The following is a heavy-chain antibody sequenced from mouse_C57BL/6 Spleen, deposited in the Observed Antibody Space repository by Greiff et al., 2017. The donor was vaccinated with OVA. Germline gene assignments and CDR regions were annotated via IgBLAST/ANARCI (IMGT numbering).Heavy chain of an antibody. D-gene: IGHD4-1*01. V-gene: IGHV1-54*01. CDR2: INPGSGGT. J-gene: IGHJ4*01. Sequence: VQLQQSGAELVRPGTSVKVSCTASGYAFTNYLIEWVKQRPGQGLEWIGEINPGSGGTNYNETFKGKATLTADKSSSTAYMQLSSLTSEDSAVYFGARSLTGALYYAMDYWGQGTSVTVSS. CDR1: GYAFTNYL. CDR3: ARSLTGALYYAMDY.